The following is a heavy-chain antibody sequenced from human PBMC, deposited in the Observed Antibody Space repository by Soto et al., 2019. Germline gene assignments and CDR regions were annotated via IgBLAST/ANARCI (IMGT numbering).Heavy chain of an antibody. CDR2: ISTSGGNT. CDR3: AIQTGYCSDGSCYFDP. CDR1: GFTFSNYA. J-gene: IGHJ4*02. D-gene: IGHD2-15*01. V-gene: IGHV3-23*01. Sequence: GGSLRLSCAASGFTFSNYAMSWVRQAPGKGLEWVSAISTSGGNTYDADSVKGRFTISRDNSKNTLFLQMNSLRAEDTAVYYCAIQTGYCSDGSCYFDPWGQGTLVTVSS.